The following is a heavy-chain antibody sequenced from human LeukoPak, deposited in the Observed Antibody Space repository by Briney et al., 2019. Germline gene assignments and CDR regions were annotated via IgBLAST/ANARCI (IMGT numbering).Heavy chain of an antibody. Sequence: GGSLRLSCAASGFTFSRYSVNWVRQAPGKGLEWVSCITGSSDYIFYADSVWGRFTISRDNAKNSLYLQMNSLRAEDTAVYYCAKFKGHYGDSEYYFDYWGQGTLVTVSS. D-gene: IGHD3-10*01. V-gene: IGHV3-21*01. CDR1: GFTFSRYS. CDR3: AKFKGHYGDSEYYFDY. J-gene: IGHJ4*02. CDR2: ITGSSDYI.